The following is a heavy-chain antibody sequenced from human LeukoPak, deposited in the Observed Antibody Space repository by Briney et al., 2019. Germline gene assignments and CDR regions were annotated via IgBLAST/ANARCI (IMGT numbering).Heavy chain of an antibody. CDR3: ARRLGQWPAWDWFDP. J-gene: IGHJ5*02. Sequence: ASVNVSCKASGYTFTSYDISWVRQAPGQGFEWKGWISAYNGNTNYAQKLQGRVTMTTDTSTSTAYMELRSLRSDDTAVYYCARRLGQWPAWDWFDPWGQGTLVTVSS. D-gene: IGHD6-19*01. CDR2: ISAYNGNT. CDR1: GYTFTSYD. V-gene: IGHV1-18*01.